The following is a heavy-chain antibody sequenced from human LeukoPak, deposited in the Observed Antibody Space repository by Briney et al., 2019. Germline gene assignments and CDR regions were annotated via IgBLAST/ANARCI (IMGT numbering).Heavy chain of an antibody. J-gene: IGHJ4*02. V-gene: IGHV3-48*02. CDR3: AREYSSSSGKALDY. D-gene: IGHD6-6*01. Sequence: GGSLRLSCAASGLTFSTYSMNRVRQGLGKGLGWVSYISSRSSIIYYADSVKGRFTISRDNAKNSLHLQMNTLRDEDTAVYYCAREYSSSSGKALDYWGQGTLVTVSS. CDR2: ISSRSSII. CDR1: GLTFSTYS.